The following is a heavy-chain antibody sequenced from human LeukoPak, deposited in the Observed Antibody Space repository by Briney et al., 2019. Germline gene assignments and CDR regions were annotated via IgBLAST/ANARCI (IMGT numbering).Heavy chain of an antibody. CDR2: INPNSGGT. Sequence: GASVKVSCKAPGYTFTGYYMHWVRQAPGQGLEWMGWINPNSGGTNYAQKFQGRVTMTRDTSISTAYMELSRLRSDDTAVYYCARVAFEDFHFDYWGQGTLVTVSS. D-gene: IGHD3-10*01. J-gene: IGHJ4*02. CDR3: ARVAFEDFHFDY. V-gene: IGHV1-2*02. CDR1: GYTFTGYY.